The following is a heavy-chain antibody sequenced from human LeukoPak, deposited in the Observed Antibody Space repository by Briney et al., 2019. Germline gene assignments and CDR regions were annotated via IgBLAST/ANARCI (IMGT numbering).Heavy chain of an antibody. V-gene: IGHV4-31*03. D-gene: IGHD6-6*01. CDR3: ARRAYSSSSEFDY. Sequence: SETLSLTCTVSGGSISSGGYYWSWIRQHPGKGLEWIGYIYYSGSTYYNPSLKSRVTISVDTSKNQFSLKLSSVTAADTAVYYCARRAYSSSSEFDYWGQGTLVNVSS. CDR2: IYYSGST. J-gene: IGHJ4*02. CDR1: GGSISSGGYY.